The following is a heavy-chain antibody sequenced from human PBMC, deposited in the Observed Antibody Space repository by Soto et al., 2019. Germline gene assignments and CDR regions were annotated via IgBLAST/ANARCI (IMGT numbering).Heavy chain of an antibody. CDR1: GFSLSTSGVG. Sequence: QITLKESGPTLVKPTQTLTLTCTFSGFSLSTSGVGVGWFRQPPGKALEWLALIYWDDDKRYSPSLKSRLTITKHSSNHQLVLTILHTDPADTDTYYCAHRRSSGWKGSSHPWGQGTLVTDSS. V-gene: IGHV2-5*02. D-gene: IGHD6-19*01. CDR2: IYWDDDK. CDR3: AHRRSSGWKGSSHP. J-gene: IGHJ5*02.